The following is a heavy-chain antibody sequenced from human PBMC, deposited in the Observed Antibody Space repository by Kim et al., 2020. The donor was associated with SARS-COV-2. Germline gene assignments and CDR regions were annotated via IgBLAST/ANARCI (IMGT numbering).Heavy chain of an antibody. J-gene: IGHJ6*02. V-gene: IGHV3-15*01. D-gene: IGHD3-3*01. Sequence: GGSLRLSCAASGFTFSNAWMSWVRQAPGKGLEWVGRIKGKSDGGTTDYAAPVKGRFTISRDDSKNTLYLQMNSLKTEDTAVYYCIVALEGAYYGMDVWGQGTTVTVSS. CDR3: IVALEGAYYGMDV. CDR1: GFTFSNAW. CDR2: IKGKSDGGTT.